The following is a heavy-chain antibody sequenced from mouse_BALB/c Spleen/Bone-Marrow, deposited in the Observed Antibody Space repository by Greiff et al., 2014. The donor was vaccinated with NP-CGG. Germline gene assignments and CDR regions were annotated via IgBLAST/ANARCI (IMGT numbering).Heavy chain of an antibody. CDR3: ARRGIYYGFPC. D-gene: IGHD2-1*01. V-gene: IGHV1-18*01. CDR1: GYTFTEYT. CDR2: IHPNNGSS. Sequence: VQLQQSEPELVKPGASVKISCKTSGYTFTEYTMHWVKQSHGKSLEWIGGIHPNNGSSNYNLKFKGKATLTVDKSSSTAYMELRSLTSDDSALYYCARRGIYYGFPCWAQGTLVAVSA. J-gene: IGHJ3*01.